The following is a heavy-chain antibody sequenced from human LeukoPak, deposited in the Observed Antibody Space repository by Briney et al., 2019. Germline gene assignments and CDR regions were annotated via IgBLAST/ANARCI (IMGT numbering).Heavy chain of an antibody. CDR3: ATVVFGGYDSSGTPFDY. CDR2: FDPEDGET. D-gene: IGHD3-22*01. CDR1: GYTPTELS. J-gene: IGHJ4*02. Sequence: ASVKVSCKVSGYTPTELSMHWVRQAPGKGLEWMGGFDPEDGETIYAQKFQGRVTMTEDTSTDTAYMELSSLRSEDTAVYYCATVVFGGYDSSGTPFDYWGQGTLVTVSS. V-gene: IGHV1-24*01.